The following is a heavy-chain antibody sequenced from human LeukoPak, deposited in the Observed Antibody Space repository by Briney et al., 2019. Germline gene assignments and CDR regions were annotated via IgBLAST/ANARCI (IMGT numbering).Heavy chain of an antibody. Sequence: GGSLRLSCAASGFTFSSYAMHWVRQAPGKGLEGVAVISYDGSKKYYADSVKGRYTISRDNSKNTLYLQMNSLRVEDTAVYYCARDLESYGSCWGQGTLVTVSS. J-gene: IGHJ4*02. CDR3: ARDLESYGSC. CDR2: ISYDGSKK. V-gene: IGHV3-30*04. D-gene: IGHD5-18*01. CDR1: GFTFSSYA.